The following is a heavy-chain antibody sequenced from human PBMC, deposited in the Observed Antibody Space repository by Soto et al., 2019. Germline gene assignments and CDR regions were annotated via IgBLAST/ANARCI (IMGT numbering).Heavy chain of an antibody. CDR3: ARGTMGRGGYGMDG. CDR2: MNPNSGNT. V-gene: IGHV1-8*01. D-gene: IGHD3-10*01. Sequence: QVQLVQSGAEVKKPGASVKVSCKASGYTFTSYDINWVRQATGQGLEWMGWMNPNSGNTGYAHKFQCRVTMTRTTSISTAYMELRRMRSEETAVYYCARGTMGRGGYGMDGWGPGTTVTVSS. CDR1: GYTFTSYD. J-gene: IGHJ6*02.